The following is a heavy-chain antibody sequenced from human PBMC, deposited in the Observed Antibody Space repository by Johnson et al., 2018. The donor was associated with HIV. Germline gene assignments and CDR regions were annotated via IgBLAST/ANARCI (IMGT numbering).Heavy chain of an antibody. D-gene: IGHD1-26*01. V-gene: IGHV3-53*01. J-gene: IGHJ3*02. CDR2: IYSGGRT. Sequence: VQLVESGGGLVQPGGSMRLSCAASGFTVSDNYMNWVRPAPGKGLEWVSVIYSGGRTYYADFVQGRFTISRDNCKNTVYLLRSSLRGEDTAGYYCAKGLGSYYESFEIWGQGTMVTVSS. CDR3: AKGLGSYYESFEI. CDR1: GFTVSDNY.